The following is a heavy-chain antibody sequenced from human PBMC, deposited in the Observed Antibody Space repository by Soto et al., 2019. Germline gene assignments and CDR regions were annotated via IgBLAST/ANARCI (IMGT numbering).Heavy chain of an antibody. Sequence: QVQLQESGPGLVKPSETLSLTCTVSGGSISRFYWSWIRQPPGKGLEWIGYIYSSGSTNYNPSLKSRVTISIYTSINQFSLKLNSVTAADTAVYYCASAYSYGYPFDYWGQGTLVTVSS. J-gene: IGHJ4*02. CDR3: ASAYSYGYPFDY. V-gene: IGHV4-59*01. D-gene: IGHD5-18*01. CDR1: GGSISRFY. CDR2: IYSSGST.